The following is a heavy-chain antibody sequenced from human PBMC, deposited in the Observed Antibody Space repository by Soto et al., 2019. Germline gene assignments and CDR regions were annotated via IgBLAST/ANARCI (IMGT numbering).Heavy chain of an antibody. J-gene: IGHJ4*02. CDR3: ARDPFRYIAAAGTSLDY. CDR2: ISYDGSNK. Sequence: QVQLVESGGGVVQPGRSLRLSCAASGFTFSSYAMHGVRQAPGKGLDWVAVISYDGSNKYYADSVKGRFTISRDNSKNTLYLQMNSLRAEDTAVYYCARDPFRYIAAAGTSLDYWGQGTLVTVSS. D-gene: IGHD6-13*01. V-gene: IGHV3-30-3*01. CDR1: GFTFSSYA.